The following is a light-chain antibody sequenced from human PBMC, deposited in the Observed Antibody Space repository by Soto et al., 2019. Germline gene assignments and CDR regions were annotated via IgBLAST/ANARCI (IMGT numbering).Light chain of an antibody. CDR2: ATS. CDR3: QQYGDWPLT. V-gene: IGKV3-15*01. CDR1: QSVGNT. Sequence: EIVVTQSPATLSVSPGERATLSCRASQSVGNTFAWYQQKPGQPPRLLIFATSTRATGVPARFSGSGSGTEFTLTISSLQSEDFAVYYCQQYGDWPLTFGGGAKVEIE. J-gene: IGKJ4*01.